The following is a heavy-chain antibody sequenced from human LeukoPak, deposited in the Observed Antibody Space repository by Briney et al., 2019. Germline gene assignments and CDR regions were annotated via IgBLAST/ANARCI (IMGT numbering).Heavy chain of an antibody. D-gene: IGHD3-10*01. V-gene: IGHV4-31*03. CDR3: ARTRLMVRGPNGAFDI. J-gene: IGHJ3*02. CDR2: IYYSGST. Sequence: SETLSLTCTVSGGSISSGDYYWSWIRQHPGMGLEWIGCIYYSGSTYYNPSLKSRVTISVDTSKNQFSLKLSSVTAADTAVYYCARTRLMVRGPNGAFDIWGQGTMVTVSS. CDR1: GGSISSGDYY.